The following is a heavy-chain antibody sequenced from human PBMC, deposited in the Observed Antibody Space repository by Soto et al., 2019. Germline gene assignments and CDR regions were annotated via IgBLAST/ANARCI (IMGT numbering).Heavy chain of an antibody. Sequence: PSETLSLTCAVYGGSFNDYYWSWIRQPPGKGLEWIGYIYYTGSSYYNPSLKSRVTISVDTSKNQFSLELSSVTAADTAVYYCARLPLVAADFDYWGQGTLVTVSS. CDR3: ARLPLVAADFDY. V-gene: IGHV4-30-4*08. D-gene: IGHD5-12*01. J-gene: IGHJ4*02. CDR2: IYYTGSS. CDR1: GGSFNDYY.